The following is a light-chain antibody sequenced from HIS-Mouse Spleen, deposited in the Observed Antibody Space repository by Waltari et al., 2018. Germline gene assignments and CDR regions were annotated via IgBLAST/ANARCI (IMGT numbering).Light chain of an antibody. J-gene: IGLJ3*02. CDR3: AAWDDSLSGPV. CDR2: RNT. Sequence: QSVLTQPPSASGTPGQRVTISCSGSSSNIGSNYVYWYQQLPGTAPKLLIYRNTQRPSGGPDRFSGSKSGTSASLAISGLRSEDEADYYCAAWDDSLSGPVFGGGTKLTVL. CDR1: SSNIGSNY. V-gene: IGLV1-47*01.